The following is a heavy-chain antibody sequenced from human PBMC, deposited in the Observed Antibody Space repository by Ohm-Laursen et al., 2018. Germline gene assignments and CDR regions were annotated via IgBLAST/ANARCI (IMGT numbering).Heavy chain of an antibody. CDR1: GFSFDDYA. Sequence: SLRLSCAASGFSFDDYAMHWVRQAPGKGLEWVSGISWNSGSIGYADSVKGRFTISRDNAKNSLYLQMNSLRAGDTAVYYCARAYYYGMDVWGQGTTATVSS. CDR2: ISWNSGSI. CDR3: ARAYYYGMDV. V-gene: IGHV3-9*01. J-gene: IGHJ6*02.